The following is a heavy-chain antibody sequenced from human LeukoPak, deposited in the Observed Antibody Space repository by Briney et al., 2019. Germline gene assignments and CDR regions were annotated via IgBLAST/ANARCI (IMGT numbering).Heavy chain of an antibody. J-gene: IGHJ3*02. CDR1: GFTFSSYA. CDR2: ISGSGGST. CDR3: AKDGGRWLQSSEGFGAFDI. Sequence: PGGSLRLSCAASGFTFSSYAMSWVRQAPGKGLEWVSAISGSGGSTYYADSVKGRFTISRDNSKNTLYLQMNSLRAEDTAVYYCAKDGGRWLQSSEGFGAFDIWGQGTMVTVSS. V-gene: IGHV3-23*01. D-gene: IGHD5-24*01.